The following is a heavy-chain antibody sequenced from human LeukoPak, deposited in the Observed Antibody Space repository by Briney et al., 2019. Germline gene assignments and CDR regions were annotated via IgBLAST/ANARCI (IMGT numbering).Heavy chain of an antibody. CDR2: IGGSGTST. D-gene: IGHD3-10*01. Sequence: GGSLRLSCAASRFTFSNYAMGWVRQAPGKGLEWVSAIGGSGTSTYYADSVKGRFTISRDNSKNTLYLQMNSLRAEDTAVYYCAKETPGSFDYWGQGTLVTVSS. V-gene: IGHV3-23*01. J-gene: IGHJ4*02. CDR1: RFTFSNYA. CDR3: AKETPGSFDY.